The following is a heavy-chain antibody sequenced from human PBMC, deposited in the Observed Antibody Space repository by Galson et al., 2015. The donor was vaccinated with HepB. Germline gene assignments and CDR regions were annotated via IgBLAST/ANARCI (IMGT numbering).Heavy chain of an antibody. CDR1: GFNFNTYT. J-gene: IGHJ5*02. V-gene: IGHV3-21*01. CDR3: ARAYFEYGFDP. Sequence: SLRLSCAASGFNFNTYTIHWVRQASGKGLEWVSSISSSSSYIYYADSVRGRFTISRDNAKNSLYLQMNSLRAEDTAVYYCARAYFEYGFDPWGQGTLVTVSS. CDR2: ISSSSSYI. D-gene: IGHD2/OR15-2a*01.